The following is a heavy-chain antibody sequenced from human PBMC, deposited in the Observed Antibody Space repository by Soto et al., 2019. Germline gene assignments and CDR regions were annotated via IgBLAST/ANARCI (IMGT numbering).Heavy chain of an antibody. D-gene: IGHD2-2*01. Sequence: QVQLVESGGGVVQPGRSLRLSCAASGFTFSSYGMHWVRQAPGKGLEWVAVIWYDGSNKYYADSVKGRFTISRDNSKNTLYLQMNGLRAEDTAVYYCARDQPGYCSSTSCYGGEGFDYWGQGTLVTVSS. CDR3: ARDQPGYCSSTSCYGGEGFDY. V-gene: IGHV3-33*01. J-gene: IGHJ4*02. CDR1: GFTFSSYG. CDR2: IWYDGSNK.